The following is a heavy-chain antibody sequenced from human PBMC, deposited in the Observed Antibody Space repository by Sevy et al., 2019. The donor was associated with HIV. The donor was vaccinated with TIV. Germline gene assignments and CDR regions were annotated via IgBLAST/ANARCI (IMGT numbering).Heavy chain of an antibody. Sequence: SETLSLTCTVSGGSISSSSYYWGWIRQRPGKGLEWSESIYYSGSTYYNPSLKSRVTMSVDTSKNQFSLKLSSVTAADTALYYCASRLYCSGGSCPPGAFDIWGQGTMVTVSS. J-gene: IGHJ3*02. D-gene: IGHD2-15*01. CDR2: IYYSGST. CDR3: ASRLYCSGGSCPPGAFDI. V-gene: IGHV4-39*01. CDR1: GGSISSSSYY.